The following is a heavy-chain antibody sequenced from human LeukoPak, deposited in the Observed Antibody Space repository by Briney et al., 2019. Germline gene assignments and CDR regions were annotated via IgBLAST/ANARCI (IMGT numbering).Heavy chain of an antibody. CDR3: ARRRPKSIKYYDILTGYLYFDY. CDR1: GGSFSGYY. Sequence: SETLSLTCAVYGGSFSGYYWSWIRQPPGKGLEWIGEINHSGSTNYNPSLKSRGTISVDTSKNQFSLKLSSVTAADTAVYYCARRRPKSIKYYDILTGYLYFDYWGQGTLVTVSS. CDR2: INHSGST. D-gene: IGHD3-9*01. J-gene: IGHJ4*02. V-gene: IGHV4-34*01.